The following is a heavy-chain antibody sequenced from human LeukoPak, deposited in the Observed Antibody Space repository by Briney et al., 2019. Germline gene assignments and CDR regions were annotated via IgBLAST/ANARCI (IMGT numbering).Heavy chain of an antibody. J-gene: IGHJ4*02. Sequence: GGSLRLSCAASGFTFSGYWVTWVRQAPGKGLEWVANINQAASEKYYVGSVKGRFTITRDNAKNSLYLQMNSLRAEDTAVYYCASYYYGSGTSLGYWGQGTLVTVSS. V-gene: IGHV3-7*01. CDR2: INQAASEK. D-gene: IGHD3-10*01. CDR3: ASYYYGSGTSLGY. CDR1: GFTFSGYW.